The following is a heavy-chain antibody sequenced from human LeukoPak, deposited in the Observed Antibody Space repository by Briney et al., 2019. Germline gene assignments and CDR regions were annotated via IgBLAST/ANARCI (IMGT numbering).Heavy chain of an antibody. J-gene: IGHJ4*02. Sequence: ASVKVSCQALAYTFTDHYFHWLRQAPGQGIEWMGWIHPGRGDTNIAQKFQGRVSLTRDMSISTAYMELSRLTSDDTAVYYCARDHNWGPDYWGQGTLVSVSS. CDR3: ARDHNWGPDY. D-gene: IGHD7-27*01. CDR1: AYTFTDHY. V-gene: IGHV1-2*02. CDR2: IHPGRGDT.